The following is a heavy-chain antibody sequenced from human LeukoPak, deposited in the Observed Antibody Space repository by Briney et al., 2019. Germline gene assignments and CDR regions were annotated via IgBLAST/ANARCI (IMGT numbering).Heavy chain of an antibody. CDR2: ISASGGST. V-gene: IGHV3-23*01. J-gene: IGHJ1*01. D-gene: IGHD4-17*01. Sequence: GGSLRLSCAASGFTFSSSAMSWVRQVPGKGLEWVSGISASGGSTSYADSVKGRFTISRDNSKNTLYLQMNSLRAEDTAVYYCAKGADYVRAEYFQHWGQGTLVTVSS. CDR1: GFTFSSSA. CDR3: AKGADYVRAEYFQH.